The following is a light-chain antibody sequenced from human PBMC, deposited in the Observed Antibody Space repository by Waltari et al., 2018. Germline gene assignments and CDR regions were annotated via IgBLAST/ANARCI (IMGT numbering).Light chain of an antibody. Sequence: QSALTQPASVSGSPGQSITISCTGTSSDVWGSDLVSWYQHHPGKAPKLIIYEATKRPSGVSDRFSASKSDNTASLTISGLQADDEANYYCCSYAGSSTYVLFGGGTRLTVL. CDR1: SSDVWGSDL. J-gene: IGLJ3*02. V-gene: IGLV2-23*01. CDR2: EAT. CDR3: CSYAGSSTYVL.